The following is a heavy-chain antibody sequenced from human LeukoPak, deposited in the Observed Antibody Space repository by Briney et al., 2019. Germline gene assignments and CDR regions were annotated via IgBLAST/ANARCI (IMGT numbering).Heavy chain of an antibody. CDR2: IWGRGVST. CDR1: GFTFSCHV. J-gene: IGHJ5*02. CDR3: AKDKESNYVLYNWFDP. Sequence: GGSLTLSCSASGFTFSCHVMSWVRQAPGEGLEWVADIWGRGVSTYHADSVKGRFTISRGNAKNALYLQMSRLRAEDTAVYYCAKDKESNYVLYNWFDPWGQGTLVTVSS. V-gene: IGHV3-23*01. D-gene: IGHD4-11*01.